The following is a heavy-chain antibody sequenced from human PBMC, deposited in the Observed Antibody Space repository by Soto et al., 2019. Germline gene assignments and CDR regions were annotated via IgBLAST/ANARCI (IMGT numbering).Heavy chain of an antibody. Sequence: SDTLSLTCAFSRGSICSGGYSWSWIRQPPGKGLEWIGYIYHSGSTYYNPSLKSRVTISVDRSKNQFSLKLSSVTAADTAVYYCARVPDRWGQGTLVTVS. J-gene: IGHJ5*02. CDR1: RGSICSGGYS. CDR3: ARVPDR. CDR2: IYHSGST. D-gene: IGHD2-2*01. V-gene: IGHV4-30-2*01.